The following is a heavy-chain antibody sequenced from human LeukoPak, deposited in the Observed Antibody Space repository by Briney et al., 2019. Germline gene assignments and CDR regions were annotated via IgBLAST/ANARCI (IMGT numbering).Heavy chain of an antibody. D-gene: IGHD3-10*01. J-gene: IGHJ6*03. Sequence: ASAKVSCKASGYTFTSYYMHWVRQAPGQGLEWMGIINPSGGSTSYAQKFQGRVTMTRDTSTSTVYMELSSLRSEDTAVYYCARDGNYGSGSYYNPVLYYYYYYMDVWGKGTTVTVSS. CDR1: GYTFTSYY. CDR2: INPSGGST. CDR3: ARDGNYGSGSYYNPVLYYYYYYMDV. V-gene: IGHV1-46*01.